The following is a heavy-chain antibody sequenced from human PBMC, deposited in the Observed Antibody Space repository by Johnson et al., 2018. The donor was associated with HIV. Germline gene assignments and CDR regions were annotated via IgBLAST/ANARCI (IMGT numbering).Heavy chain of an antibody. CDR3: AKTYSGSNRDAFDI. J-gene: IGHJ3*02. V-gene: IGHV3-48*04. D-gene: IGHD1-26*01. CDR1: GFTFSSYA. CDR2: ISSSGSTI. Sequence: VQLVESGGGLVQPGGSLRLSCAASGFTFSSYAMHWVRQAPGKGLEWVSYISSSGSTIYYADSVKGRFTISRDNAKNSLYLQMNSLRAEDTAVYYCAKTYSGSNRDAFDIWGQGTMVTVSS.